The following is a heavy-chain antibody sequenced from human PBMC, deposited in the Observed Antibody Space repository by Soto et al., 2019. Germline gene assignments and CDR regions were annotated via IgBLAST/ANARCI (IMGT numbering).Heavy chain of an antibody. J-gene: IGHJ3*02. CDR3: VRDDAFDI. CDR2: INPNGGGT. V-gene: IGHV1-2*02. Sequence: QVQLVQSGPEMKKPGASVKVSCKASGYTFTGYYIHWVRQAPGQGLEWMGWINPNGGGTNYAQKIQGRVSMTRDTCISTAFMDLSRLISDDTAIYYCVRDDAFDIWGQGTLVTVSS. CDR1: GYTFTGYY.